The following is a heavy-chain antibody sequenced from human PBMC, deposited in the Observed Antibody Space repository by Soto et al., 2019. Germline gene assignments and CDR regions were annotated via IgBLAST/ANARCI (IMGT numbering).Heavy chain of an antibody. J-gene: IGHJ4*02. CDR2: ISYSGST. CDR3: AREWSYFDY. CDR1: GGSVISGTYY. V-gene: IGHV4-61*01. D-gene: IGHD2-8*01. Sequence: QVQLQESGPGLVKPSETLSLTCTVSGGSVISGTYYWSWIRQTPGKGLEWIGFISYSGSTNYNPSLKSRVTISVDTSKNQFSLNLFSVSAADTAMYYCAREWSYFDYWGQGTLVTVSS.